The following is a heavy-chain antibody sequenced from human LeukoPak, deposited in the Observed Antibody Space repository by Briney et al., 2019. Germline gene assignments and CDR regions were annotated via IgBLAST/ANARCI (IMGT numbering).Heavy chain of an antibody. CDR1: GFTFSSYA. J-gene: IGHJ4*02. Sequence: PGGSLRLSCAASGFTFSSYAMSWVRQAPGKGLEWVSAISGSGGSTYYADSVKGRFTISRDNSKNTLYLQMNSLRAEDTAVYYCAKVRRYYDSSGYYYSYWGQGTLVTVSS. CDR3: AKVRRYYDSSGYYYSY. CDR2: ISGSGGST. D-gene: IGHD3-22*01. V-gene: IGHV3-23*01.